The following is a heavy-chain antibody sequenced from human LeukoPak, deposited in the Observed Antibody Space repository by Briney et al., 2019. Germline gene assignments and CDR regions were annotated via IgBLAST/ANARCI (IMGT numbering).Heavy chain of an antibody. CDR3: ARANSGYSSSWYQDLYYYYYMDV. CDR2: ISSSSSTI. J-gene: IGHJ6*03. Sequence: GGSLRLSCAASGFTFSSYSMNWVRQAPGKGLEWVSYISSSSSTIYYADSVKGRFTISRDNAKNSLYLQMNSLRAEDTAVYYCARANSGYSSSWYQDLYYYYYMDVWGKGTTVTVSS. D-gene: IGHD6-13*01. V-gene: IGHV3-48*01. CDR1: GFTFSSYS.